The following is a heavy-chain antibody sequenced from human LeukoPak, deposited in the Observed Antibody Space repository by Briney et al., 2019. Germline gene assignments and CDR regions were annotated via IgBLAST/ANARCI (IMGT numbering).Heavy chain of an antibody. CDR3: ARVTYNWNFDYYYYMDV. CDR1: GGSFTTYY. D-gene: IGHD1-7*01. J-gene: IGHJ6*03. CDR2: IYYSGST. V-gene: IGHV4-59*01. Sequence: SETLSLTCAVYGGSFTTYYWSWIRQPPGKGLEWIGYIYYSGSTNYNPSLKSRVTISVDTSKNQFSLKLSSVTAADTAVYYCARVTYNWNFDYYYYMDVWGKGTTVTVSS.